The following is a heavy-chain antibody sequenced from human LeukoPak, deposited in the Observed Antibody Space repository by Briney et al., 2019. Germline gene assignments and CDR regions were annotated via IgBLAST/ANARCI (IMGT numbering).Heavy chain of an antibody. V-gene: IGHV1-18*01. D-gene: IGHD3-10*01. CDR2: ISAYNGNT. CDR1: GYTFTSYG. CDR3: ARVRHRYYYGSGSYPNWFDP. J-gene: IGHJ5*02. Sequence: GASVKVSCKASGYTFTSYGISWVRQAPRQGLEWMGWISAYNGNTNYAQKLQGRVTMTTDTSTSTAYMELRSLRSDDTAVYYCARVRHRYYYGSGSYPNWFDPWGQGTLVTVSS.